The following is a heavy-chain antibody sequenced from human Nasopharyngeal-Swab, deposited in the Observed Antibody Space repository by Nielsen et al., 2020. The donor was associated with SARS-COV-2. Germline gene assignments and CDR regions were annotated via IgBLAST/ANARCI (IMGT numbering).Heavy chain of an antibody. Sequence: SQTLSLTCVISGDSVSNTGATWHWIRQSPSRGLEWLGRTYYRSKWKSDYAVSVTSRLTINPDTSKNQFSLQLSSVTPEDTAIYYCARGGVYYYGMDVWGQGTTVTVSS. D-gene: IGHD6-25*01. CDR2: TYYRSKWKS. CDR1: GDSVSNTGAT. J-gene: IGHJ6*02. CDR3: ARGGVYYYGMDV. V-gene: IGHV6-1*01.